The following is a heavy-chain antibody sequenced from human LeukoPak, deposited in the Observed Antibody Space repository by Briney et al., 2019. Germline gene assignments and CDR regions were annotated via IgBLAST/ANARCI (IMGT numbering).Heavy chain of an antibody. V-gene: IGHV3-23*01. CDR2: IIGGSGST. Sequence: GGSLRLSCVASGFSFNNYAMNWVRQAPGRGLEWVSLIIGGSGSTFYAASVKGRFTISRDKSKNTLYLQMNSLRAEDTAVYYCAKGAYDYMEIAYFDYWGQGSLVTVSS. J-gene: IGHJ4*02. CDR3: AKGAYDYMEIAYFDY. CDR1: GFSFNNYA. D-gene: IGHD5-12*01.